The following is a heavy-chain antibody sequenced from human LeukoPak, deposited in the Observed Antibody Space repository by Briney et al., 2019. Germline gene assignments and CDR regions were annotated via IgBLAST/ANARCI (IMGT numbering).Heavy chain of an antibody. CDR2: FDSEDGET. CDR1: GYTLTELS. CDR3: ATVNRYYYGSGSYPY. J-gene: IGHJ4*02. D-gene: IGHD3-10*01. Sequence: GASVKVSCKVSGYTLTELSMHWVRQAPGKGLEWMGGFDSEDGETIYAQKFQGRVTMTEDTSTDTAYMELSSLRSEDTAVYYCATVNRYYYGSGSYPYWGQGTLVTVSS. V-gene: IGHV1-24*01.